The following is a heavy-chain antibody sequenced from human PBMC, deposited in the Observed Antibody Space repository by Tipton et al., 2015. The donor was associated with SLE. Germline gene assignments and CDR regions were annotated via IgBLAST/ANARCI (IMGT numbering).Heavy chain of an antibody. J-gene: IGHJ3*02. D-gene: IGHD6-19*01. V-gene: IGHV3-21*01. CDR3: VTAVAGIAFDI. CDR2: ISSSSSYI. Sequence: SLRVSCAASGFTFSSYSMDWVRQAPGKGLEWVSSISSSSSYIYYADSVKGRFTISRDNAKNSLYLQMNSLRAEDTAVYYCVTAVAGIAFDIWGQGTMVTVSS. CDR1: GFTFSSYS.